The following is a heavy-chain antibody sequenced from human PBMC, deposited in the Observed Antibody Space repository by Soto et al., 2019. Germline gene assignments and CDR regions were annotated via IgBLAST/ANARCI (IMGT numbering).Heavy chain of an antibody. CDR1: GGSISSYY. CDR3: ARHAAGSLGAYYFDY. CDR2: IYYSGST. D-gene: IGHD1-26*01. J-gene: IGHJ4*02. Sequence: SETLSLTCTVSGGSISSYYWSWIRQPPGKGLEWIGYIYYSGSTNYNPSLKSRVTISVDTSKNQFSLKLSSVTAADTAVYYCARHAAGSLGAYYFDYWGQGTLVTVSS. V-gene: IGHV4-59*08.